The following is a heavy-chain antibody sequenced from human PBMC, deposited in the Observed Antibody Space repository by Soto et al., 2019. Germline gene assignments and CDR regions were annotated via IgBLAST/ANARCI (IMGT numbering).Heavy chain of an antibody. CDR1: GGSISSRSHH. CDR2: ISDSGNT. Sequence: SETLSLTCTVSGGSISSRSHHWGWIRQAPGRGLEWIGTISDSGNTYSNSSLRGRVTISVDPAKNQFSLRLTSVTAADTAVYYCARRDYIGSYHFDYWGQGALVTAPQ. CDR3: ARRDYIGSYHFDY. J-gene: IGHJ4*02. D-gene: IGHD1-26*01. V-gene: IGHV4-39*01.